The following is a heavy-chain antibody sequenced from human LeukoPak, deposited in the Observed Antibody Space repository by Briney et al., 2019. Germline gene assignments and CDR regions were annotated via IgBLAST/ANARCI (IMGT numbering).Heavy chain of an antibody. CDR3: ARGGAVLRSFDWSTDPYYYYMDV. J-gene: IGHJ6*03. Sequence: GGSVKVSCKASGYTVTGYYMHWVRQAPGQGLEGMGWINPNSGGTNYAQKFQGRVTMTRDTSISTAYMELSRLRSDDTAVYYCARGGAVLRSFDWSTDPYYYYMDVWGKGTTVTVSS. D-gene: IGHD3-9*01. V-gene: IGHV1-2*02. CDR1: GYTVTGYY. CDR2: INPNSGGT.